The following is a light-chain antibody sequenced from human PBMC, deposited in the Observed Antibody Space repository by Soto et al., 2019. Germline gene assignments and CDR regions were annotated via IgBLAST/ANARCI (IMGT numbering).Light chain of an antibody. CDR2: EVS. V-gene: IGLV2-14*01. J-gene: IGLJ2*01. Sequence: QSALTQPASVSGSPGQSITISCTGTSSDVGGYNYVSWYQQHPGKAPKLMIYEVSNRPSGVSNRFSGSKSGNTASLTISGLQAEDEAEYYCSSYTGSSTLGVFGGGTKLTVL. CDR3: SSYTGSSTLGV. CDR1: SSDVGGYNY.